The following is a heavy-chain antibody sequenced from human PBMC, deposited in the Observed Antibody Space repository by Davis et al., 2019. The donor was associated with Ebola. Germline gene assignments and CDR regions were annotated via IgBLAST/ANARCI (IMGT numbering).Heavy chain of an antibody. CDR3: ARDLDGDYTSYYYYYYGMDV. Sequence: SVKVSCKASGGTFSSYAISWVRQAPGQGLEWMGGIIPIFGTANYAQKFQGRVTITADESTSTAYMELSRLRSDDTAVYYCARDLDGDYTSYYYYYYGMDVWGQGTTVTVSS. CDR1: GGTFSSYA. D-gene: IGHD4-17*01. V-gene: IGHV1-69*13. J-gene: IGHJ6*02. CDR2: IIPIFGTA.